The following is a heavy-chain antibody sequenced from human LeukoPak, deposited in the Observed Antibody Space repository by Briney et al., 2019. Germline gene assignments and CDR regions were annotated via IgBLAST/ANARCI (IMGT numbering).Heavy chain of an antibody. CDR1: GGSISSSNW. CDR2: IYHSGST. V-gene: IGHV4-4*02. Sequence: PSETLSLTCTVSGGSISSSNWWSWVRQPPGKGLEWIGEIYHSGSTNYNPSLKSRVTISVDKSKNQFSLKLSSVTAADTAVYYCARLLNHYDSSGYPAAPAFDIWGQGTMVTVSS. J-gene: IGHJ3*02. CDR3: ARLLNHYDSSGYPAAPAFDI. D-gene: IGHD3-22*01.